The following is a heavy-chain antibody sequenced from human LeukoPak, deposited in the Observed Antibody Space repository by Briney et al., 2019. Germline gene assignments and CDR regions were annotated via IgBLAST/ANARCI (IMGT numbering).Heavy chain of an antibody. CDR2: IYYSGST. CDR3: ARGPYGGNPDY. J-gene: IGHJ4*02. CDR1: GGSISSYY. V-gene: IGHV4-59*01. D-gene: IGHD4-23*01. Sequence: SETLSLTCTVSGGSISSYYWSWIRQPPGKGLEWIGYIYYSGSTNYNPSLKSRVTISVDTSKNQFSLKLSSVTAADTAVYYCARGPYGGNPDYWGQGTLVTVSS.